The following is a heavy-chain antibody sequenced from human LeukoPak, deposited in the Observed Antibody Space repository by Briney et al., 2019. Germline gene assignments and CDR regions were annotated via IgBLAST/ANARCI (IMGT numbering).Heavy chain of an antibody. CDR1: GYTFSSYG. Sequence: GASVKVSCKASGYTFSSYGISWVRQAPGQGLEWMGWINAYSGNTIYAQKLQGRVTMTTDTSTRTAYMELRSLISDDTAVYYCARDFPPYCSSPSCSWFDTWGQGTLVTVSS. CDR3: ARDFPPYCSSPSCSWFDT. D-gene: IGHD2-2*01. CDR2: INAYSGNT. V-gene: IGHV1-18*01. J-gene: IGHJ5*02.